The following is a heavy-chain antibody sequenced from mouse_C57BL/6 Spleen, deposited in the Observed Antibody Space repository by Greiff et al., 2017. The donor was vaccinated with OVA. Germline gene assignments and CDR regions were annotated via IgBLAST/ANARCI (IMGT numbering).Heavy chain of an antibody. CDR2: IWSDGST. CDR3: ARHYYGSSYWYFDV. D-gene: IGHD1-1*01. CDR1: GFSLTSYG. V-gene: IGHV2-6-1*01. J-gene: IGHJ1*03. Sequence: VQLQESGPGLVAPSQSLSITCTVSGFSLTSYGVHWVRQPPGKGLEWLVVIWSDGSTTYNSALNSRLSISQDNSKSQVFLKMNSLQTDDTAMYYCARHYYGSSYWYFDVWGTGTTVTVSS.